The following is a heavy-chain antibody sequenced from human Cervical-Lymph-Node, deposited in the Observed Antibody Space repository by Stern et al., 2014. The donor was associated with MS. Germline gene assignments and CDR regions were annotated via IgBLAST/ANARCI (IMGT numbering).Heavy chain of an antibody. Sequence: QVQLVQSGAEVKKPGASVQVSCKASGYTFSNYYMHWVRQAPGQGPDWMATINPSGGGANYAPKFQGRPTVTRDTSTSTVHLQLSSLRSEDTAIYYCARGYSYGRPRFEFWGQGSLVTVSS. CDR2: INPSGGGA. D-gene: IGHD2-15*01. J-gene: IGHJ4*02. CDR3: ARGYSYGRPRFEF. V-gene: IGHV1-46*01. CDR1: GYTFSNYY.